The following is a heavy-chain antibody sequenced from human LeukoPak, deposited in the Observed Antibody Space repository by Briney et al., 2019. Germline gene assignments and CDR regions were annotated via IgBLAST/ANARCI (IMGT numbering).Heavy chain of an antibody. V-gene: IGHV3-30*03. Sequence: GGSLRLSCAASGFTFSSYGMHWVRQAPGKGLEWVAVISYDGSNKYYADSVKGRFTISRDNSKNTLYLQMNSLRAEDTAVYYCARDRDAVLRYFDWLRHRYGMDVWGQGTTVTVSS. J-gene: IGHJ6*02. CDR1: GFTFSSYG. D-gene: IGHD3-9*01. CDR3: ARDRDAVLRYFDWLRHRYGMDV. CDR2: ISYDGSNK.